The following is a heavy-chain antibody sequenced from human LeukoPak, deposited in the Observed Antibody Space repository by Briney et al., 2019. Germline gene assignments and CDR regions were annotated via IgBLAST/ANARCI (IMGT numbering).Heavy chain of an antibody. D-gene: IGHD3-22*01. J-gene: IGHJ4*02. Sequence: ASVKVSCKASGYTFTGYYMHWVRKAPGQGLEWMGWINPNSGGTNYAQKFQGRVTMTRDTSISTAYMELSRLRSDDTAVYYCARDLTMIVGCPNDYWGQGTLVTVSS. CDR1: GYTFTGYY. V-gene: IGHV1-2*02. CDR3: ARDLTMIVGCPNDY. CDR2: INPNSGGT.